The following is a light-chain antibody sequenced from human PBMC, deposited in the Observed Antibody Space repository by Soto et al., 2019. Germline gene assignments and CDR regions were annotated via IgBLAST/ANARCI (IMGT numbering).Light chain of an antibody. CDR3: QQANSFPHS. CDR2: AAS. V-gene: IGKV1-12*01. CDR1: QDIRKW. J-gene: IGKJ2*01. Sequence: DIQMTQSPSSVSAPVGDRVTISCRASQDIRKWLAWFQQKPGKAPKLLISAASTLQSGVPSRFSGSGSGTDFTLTIQSLQPEDIGAYYCQQANSFPHSFGQGTHIEIK.